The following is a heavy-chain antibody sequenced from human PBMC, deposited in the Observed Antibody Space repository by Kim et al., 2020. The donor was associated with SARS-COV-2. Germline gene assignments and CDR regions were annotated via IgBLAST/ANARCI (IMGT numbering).Heavy chain of an antibody. Sequence: SVKVSCKASGGTFSSYAISWVRQAPGQGLEWMGGIIPIFGTANYAQKFQGRVTITADESTSTAYMELSSLRSEDTAVYYCASPGYCSSTSCSLPFDYWGQGTLVTVSS. V-gene: IGHV1-69*13. CDR2: IIPIFGTA. CDR1: GGTFSSYA. D-gene: IGHD2-2*01. J-gene: IGHJ4*02. CDR3: ASPGYCSSTSCSLPFDY.